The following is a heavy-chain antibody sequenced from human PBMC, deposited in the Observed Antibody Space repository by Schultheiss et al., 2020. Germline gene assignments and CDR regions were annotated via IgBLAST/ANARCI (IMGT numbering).Heavy chain of an antibody. V-gene: IGHV5-51*01. Sequence: GESLKISCKGSGYSFTSSWIGWVRQMPGKGLEWMGIIYPGDSHTRYSPSFQGQVTISADKSISTAYLQWSSLKASDTAMYYCARRVCSNGVCSFEHWFDPWGQGTLVTVSS. CDR1: GYSFTSSW. CDR3: ARRVCSNGVCSFEHWFDP. CDR2: IYPGDSHT. D-gene: IGHD2-8*01. J-gene: IGHJ5*02.